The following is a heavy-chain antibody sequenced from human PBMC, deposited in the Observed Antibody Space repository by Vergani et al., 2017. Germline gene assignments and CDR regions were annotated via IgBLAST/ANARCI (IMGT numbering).Heavy chain of an antibody. V-gene: IGHV4-34*01. D-gene: IGHD2-2*02. Sequence: QVQLQQWGAGLLKPSETLSLTCAVYGGSFSGYYWSWIRQPPGKGLEWIGEINHSGSTNYNPSLKSRVTISVDTSKNQFSLKLSSVTAADTAVYYCARGYGGIVGYCSSTSCYTSNWFDSWGQGTLVTVSS. CDR1: GGSFSGYY. CDR3: ARGYGGIVGYCSSTSCYTSNWFDS. J-gene: IGHJ5*01. CDR2: INHSGST.